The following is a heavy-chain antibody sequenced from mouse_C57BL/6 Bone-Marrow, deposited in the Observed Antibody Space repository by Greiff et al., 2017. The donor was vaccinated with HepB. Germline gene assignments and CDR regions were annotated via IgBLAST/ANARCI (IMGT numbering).Heavy chain of an antibody. CDR1: GYSFTDYN. V-gene: IGHV1-39*01. CDR3: ARSGSLIYYDYDWYFDY. D-gene: IGHD2-4*01. Sequence: EVQLQQSGPELVKPGASVKISCKASGYSFTDYNMNWVKQSNGKSLEWIGVINPNYGTTSYNQKFKGKATLTVDQSSSTAYMQRNSLTSEYSAVYYCARSGSLIYYDYDWYFDYWGQGTTLTVSS. J-gene: IGHJ2*01. CDR2: INPNYGTT.